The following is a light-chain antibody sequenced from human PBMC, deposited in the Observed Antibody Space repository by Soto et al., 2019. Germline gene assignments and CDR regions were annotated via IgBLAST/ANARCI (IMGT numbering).Light chain of an antibody. CDR3: QQYNSYPET. V-gene: IGKV3-20*01. J-gene: IGKJ2*01. CDR2: GAS. Sequence: IVMTQSPRTLSLSPGERATLSCRASQPINNNYVAWYQQKPGQAPSLLIYGASDRATGVPDRFSGSGSGTDFTLTISRLEPEDFATYYCQQYNSYPETFGQGTKLEIK. CDR1: QPINNNY.